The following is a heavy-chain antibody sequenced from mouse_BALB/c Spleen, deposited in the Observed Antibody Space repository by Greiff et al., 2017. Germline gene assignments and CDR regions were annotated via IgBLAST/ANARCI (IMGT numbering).Heavy chain of an antibody. V-gene: IGHV6-6*02. D-gene: IGHD2-4*01. CDR2: LRLKSNNYAT. CDR3: TRGGITTGGYYAMDY. J-gene: IGHJ4*01. CDR1: GFTFSNYW. Sequence: DVKLQESGGGLVQPGGSMKLSCVASGFTFSNYWMNWVRQSPEKGLEWVAELRLKSNNYATHYAESVKGRFTISRDDSKSSVYLQMNNLRAEDTGMYYCTRGGITTGGYYAMDYWGQGTSVTVSS.